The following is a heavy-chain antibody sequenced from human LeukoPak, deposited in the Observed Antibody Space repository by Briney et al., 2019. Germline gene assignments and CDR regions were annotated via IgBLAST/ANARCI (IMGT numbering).Heavy chain of an antibody. D-gene: IGHD5-18*01. CDR1: GYTFTDHY. J-gene: IGHJ2*01. CDR3: ARATLDAAMVYWYFDL. V-gene: IGHV1-46*01. CDR2: IHPSGGSS. Sequence: GASVTLSCKASGYTFTDHYMHWVPQAPGQGPEWMGVIHPSGGSSTSAQKFQGRVSMTTDTSTSTVYVELRSQTSDDTAVYFCARATLDAAMVYWYFDLWGRGTPVTVSS.